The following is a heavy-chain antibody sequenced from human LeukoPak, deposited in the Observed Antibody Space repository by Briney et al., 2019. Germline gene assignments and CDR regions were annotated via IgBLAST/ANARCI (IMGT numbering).Heavy chain of an antibody. Sequence: SETLSLTCTVSGGSISSYYWSWIRQPAGKGLEWIGRIYNSGSTTYNPSLKSRVTMSVDTSKNQFSLKLSSVTAADTAVYYCARQALSSTWYWSSTDYYYYYMDVWGKGTTVTISS. CDR2: IYNSGST. J-gene: IGHJ6*03. CDR1: GGSISSYY. D-gene: IGHD6-13*01. V-gene: IGHV4-4*07. CDR3: ARQALSSTWYWSSTDYYYYYMDV.